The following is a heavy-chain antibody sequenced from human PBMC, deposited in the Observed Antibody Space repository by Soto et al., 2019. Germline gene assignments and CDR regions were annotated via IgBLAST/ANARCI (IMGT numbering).Heavy chain of an antibody. J-gene: IGHJ5*02. CDR2: INYSGTT. Sequence: QLQLQESGPGLVTPSETLSLTCTVSGGSISSSSYYWAWIRQPPGKGLEWIGSINYSGTTYYIAYIKSRVTISIDTSKNPFSLRLNSVTAADTAVYYCARLVACSGGSCRFDPWGQGTLVTVSS. V-gene: IGHV4-39*01. CDR3: ARLVACSGGSCRFDP. D-gene: IGHD2-15*01. CDR1: GGSISSSSYY.